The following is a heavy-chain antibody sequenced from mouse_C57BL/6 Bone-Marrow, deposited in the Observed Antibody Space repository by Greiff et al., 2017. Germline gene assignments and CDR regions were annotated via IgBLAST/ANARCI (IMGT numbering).Heavy chain of an antibody. Sequence: VQLVESGPGLVAPSQSLSITCTVSGFSLTSYGVDWVRQPPGKGLEWLGIIWGGGSTNYNSALMSRLSISIDNSKSQVFLKMNSLQTDDTAMYYCAKDDYDERYYAMDYWGQGTSVTVSS. V-gene: IGHV2-9*01. J-gene: IGHJ4*01. D-gene: IGHD2-4*01. CDR3: AKDDYDERYYAMDY. CDR1: GFSLTSYG. CDR2: IWGGGST.